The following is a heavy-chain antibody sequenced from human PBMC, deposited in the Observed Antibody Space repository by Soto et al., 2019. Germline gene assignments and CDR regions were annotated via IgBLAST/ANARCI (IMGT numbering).Heavy chain of an antibody. CDR2: IYYSGST. V-gene: IGHV4-31*03. D-gene: IGHD3-10*01. J-gene: IGHJ4*02. Sequence: QVQLQESGPGLVKPSQTLSLTCTVSGGSISSGGYYWSWIRQHPGKGLEWIGHIYYSGSTYYNPSLKSRVTISVDTSKNQFSLKLSSVTAADTAVYYCARGITMVRGVGLFYFDYWGQGTLVTVSS. CDR3: ARGITMVRGVGLFYFDY. CDR1: GGSISSGGYY.